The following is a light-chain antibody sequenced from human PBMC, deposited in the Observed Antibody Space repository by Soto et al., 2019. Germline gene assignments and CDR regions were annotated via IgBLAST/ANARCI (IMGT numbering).Light chain of an antibody. J-gene: IGLJ3*02. CDR1: SSNIGAGYD. Sequence: QSVLTQPPSVSGAPGQRVTISCTGSSSNIGAGYDVQWYQQLPGTVPKLLIYANNNRPSGVPDRFSGSKSDTSASLAITGLQAEDEADYYCQSFDSSLTVWVFGGGTKVTVL. CDR3: QSFDSSLTVWV. V-gene: IGLV1-40*01. CDR2: ANN.